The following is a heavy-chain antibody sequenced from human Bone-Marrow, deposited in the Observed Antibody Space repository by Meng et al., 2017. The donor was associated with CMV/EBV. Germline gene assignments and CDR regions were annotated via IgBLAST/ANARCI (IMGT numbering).Heavy chain of an antibody. CDR3: AREWGGKLESKYYGMDV. J-gene: IGHJ6*02. CDR2: INPNSGGT. D-gene: IGHD1-1*01. CDR1: GYTFTGYY. V-gene: IGHV1-2*02. Sequence: ASVKVSCKASGYTFTGYYMHWVRQAPGQGLEWMGWINPNSGGTNYAQKFQGRVTMTRGTSISTAYMELSRLRSDDTAVYYCAREWGGKLESKYYGMDVWGQGTTVTVSS.